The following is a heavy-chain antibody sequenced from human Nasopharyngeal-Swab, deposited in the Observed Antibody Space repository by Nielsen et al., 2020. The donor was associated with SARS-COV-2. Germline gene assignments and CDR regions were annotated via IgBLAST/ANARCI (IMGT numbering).Heavy chain of an antibody. J-gene: IGHJ3*02. CDR2: IRYDGSNK. CDR3: AKDGAYDTMIVVVIKGPAFAI. Sequence: GGSLRLSCAASGFTFSSYGMHWVRQAPGKGLEWVAFIRYDGSNKYYADSVKGRFTISRDNSKNTLYLQMNSLRAEDTAVYYCAKDGAYDTMIVVVIKGPAFAIWGQGTVVTVSS. CDR1: GFTFSSYG. D-gene: IGHD3-22*01. V-gene: IGHV3-30*02.